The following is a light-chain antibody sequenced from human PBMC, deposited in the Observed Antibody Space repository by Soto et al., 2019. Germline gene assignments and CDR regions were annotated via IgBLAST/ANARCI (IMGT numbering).Light chain of an antibody. Sequence: DIQMTQSPSTLSASVGDRVTITCRASQSIRSWLAWYQQKPGKAPKVLIHEASNLESGVPSRFSGSGSGTEFTLTISSLQPDDFATYYCQQYNSYPLTFGGGTKVDIK. V-gene: IGKV1-5*01. CDR1: QSIRSW. J-gene: IGKJ4*01. CDR3: QQYNSYPLT. CDR2: EAS.